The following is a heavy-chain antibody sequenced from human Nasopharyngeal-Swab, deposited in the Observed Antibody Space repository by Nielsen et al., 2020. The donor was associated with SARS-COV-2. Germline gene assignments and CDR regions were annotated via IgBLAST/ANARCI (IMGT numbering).Heavy chain of an antibody. J-gene: IGHJ4*02. V-gene: IGHV3-13*01. Sequence: GESLKISCAASGFTFRSYGIDWVRQGTGKGLEWVSAIGKAGDTYYPGSVKGRFTISRENAKNSLYLQMNSLRAEDTAVYYCARARYWLAASGPFFDYWGQGTLVTVSS. D-gene: IGHD6-13*01. CDR2: IGKAGDT. CDR1: GFTFRSYG. CDR3: ARARYWLAASGPFFDY.